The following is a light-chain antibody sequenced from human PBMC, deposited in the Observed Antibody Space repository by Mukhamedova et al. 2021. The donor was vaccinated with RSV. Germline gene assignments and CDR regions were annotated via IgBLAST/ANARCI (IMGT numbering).Light chain of an antibody. CDR2: KAS. CDR3: QQYNSYSST. J-gene: IGKJ5*01. V-gene: IGKV1-5*03. Sequence: WYQRRVHGKAPKLLIYKASSLESGVPSRFSGSGSGIEFTLTISSLQPDDFATYYCQQYNSYSSTFGQGTRLEIK.